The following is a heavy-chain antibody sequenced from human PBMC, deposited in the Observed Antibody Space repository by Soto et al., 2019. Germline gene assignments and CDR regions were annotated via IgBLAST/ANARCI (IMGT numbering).Heavy chain of an antibody. CDR3: ARDFPLSEYRFSGSYYYNP. V-gene: IGHV3-53*01. CDR2: IYSGGNT. Sequence: GGSLRLSCAASWFTFSSYSMNWVRQAPGKGLEWVSVIYSGGNTFYTDSVKGRFIISRDIYKNTLFLQMNSLRAEDTAVYYCARDFPLSEYRFSGSYYYNPWGQGTLVTVSS. J-gene: IGHJ5*02. CDR1: WFTFSSYS. D-gene: IGHD1-26*01.